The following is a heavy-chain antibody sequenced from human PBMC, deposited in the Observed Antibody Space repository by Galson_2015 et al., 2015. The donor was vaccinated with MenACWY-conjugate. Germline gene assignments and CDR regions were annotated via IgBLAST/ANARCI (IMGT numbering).Heavy chain of an antibody. CDR2: ISAYNGNT. Sequence: SVKVSCKASGYTFTSYGITWVRQAPGQGLEWMGWISAYNGNTNYAQKLKGRVTMSSDTSTSTGYMELRSLRSDDTAVYYCARWLPGTFDAFDMWGQGTMVTVSS. CDR1: GYTFTSYG. D-gene: IGHD1-14*01. V-gene: IGHV1-18*01. J-gene: IGHJ3*02. CDR3: ARWLPGTFDAFDM.